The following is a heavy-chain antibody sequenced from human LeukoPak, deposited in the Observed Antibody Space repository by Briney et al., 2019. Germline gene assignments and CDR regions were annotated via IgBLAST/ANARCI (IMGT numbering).Heavy chain of an antibody. CDR1: GGSFSGYY. CDR3: ASGTKILTGYYNVEFYYYYGMDV. D-gene: IGHD3-9*01. J-gene: IGHJ6*02. CDR2: INHSGST. V-gene: IGHV4-34*01. Sequence: SETLSLICAVYGGSFSGYYWSWIRQPPGKGLEWIGEINHSGSTNYNPSLKSRVTISVDTSKNQFSLKLSSVTAADTAVYYCASGTKILTGYYNVEFYYYYGMDVWGQGTTVTVSS.